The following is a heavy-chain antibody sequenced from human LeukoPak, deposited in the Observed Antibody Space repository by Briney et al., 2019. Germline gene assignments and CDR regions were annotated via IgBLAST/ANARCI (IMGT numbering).Heavy chain of an antibody. V-gene: IGHV1-2*02. CDR2: INPNSGGT. CDR1: GYTFTGYY. Sequence: GASVKVSCKASGYTFTGYYMHWVRQAPGQGLEWMGWINPNSGGTNYAQKFQGRVTMTRDTSISTAYMELSRLRSDDTAVYYCASTFRSGIAAAGYYFDYWGQGTLVTVSS. D-gene: IGHD6-13*01. CDR3: ASTFRSGIAAAGYYFDY. J-gene: IGHJ4*02.